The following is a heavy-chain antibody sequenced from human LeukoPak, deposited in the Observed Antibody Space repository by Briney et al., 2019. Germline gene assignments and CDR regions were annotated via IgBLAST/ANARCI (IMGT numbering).Heavy chain of an antibody. CDR2: ISAYNGNT. D-gene: IGHD6-19*01. J-gene: IGHJ6*02. V-gene: IGHV1-18*01. CDR3: ASGGGSGWPHYYYYYGMDV. CDR1: GYTFTSYG. Sequence: GASVKVSCKASGYTFTSYGISWVRQAPGQGLEWMGWISAYNGNTNYAQKLQGRVTMTTDTSTSTAYMELRSLRSDDTAVYYCASGGGSGWPHYYYYYGMDVWGQGTTVTVSS.